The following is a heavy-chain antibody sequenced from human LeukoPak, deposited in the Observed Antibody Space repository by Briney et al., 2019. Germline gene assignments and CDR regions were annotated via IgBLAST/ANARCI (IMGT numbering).Heavy chain of an antibody. CDR2: ISSSTSTI. CDR3: ARLPVVPAAIIYYYYYYMDV. V-gene: IGHV3-48*01. D-gene: IGHD2-2*01. Sequence: GGSLRLSCSASGFTFSSYSMNWVRQAPGKELEWVSYISSSTSTIYYADSVKGRFTISRDNAKNSLYLQMNSLRAEDTAVYYCARLPVVPAAIIYYYYYYMDVWGRGTTVTVSS. CDR1: GFTFSSYS. J-gene: IGHJ6*03.